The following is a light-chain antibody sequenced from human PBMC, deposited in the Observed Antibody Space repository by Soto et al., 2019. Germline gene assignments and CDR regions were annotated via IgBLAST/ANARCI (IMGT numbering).Light chain of an antibody. J-gene: IGKJ1*01. CDR1: QGISNY. V-gene: IGKV1-27*01. CDR2: AAS. Sequence: DIQMTQSPSSLSASVGDRVTITCQASQGISNYLAWYQQKPGKVPKLLIYAASTLQSGVPSRFSGSGAGTDFTLTISSLQPEDVATYYCQKYNSAPIFGQGTKVEIK. CDR3: QKYNSAPI.